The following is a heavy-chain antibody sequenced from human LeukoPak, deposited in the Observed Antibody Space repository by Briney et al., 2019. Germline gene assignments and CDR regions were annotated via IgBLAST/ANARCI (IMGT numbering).Heavy chain of an antibody. CDR1: GFTFSSFV. CDR2: ISGSGDST. J-gene: IGHJ3*02. Sequence: GGSLRLSCAASGFTFSSFVMSWVRQAPGMGPEWVSAISGSGDSTYYANSVKGRFTISRDNSKNTLHLQINSLRAEDTAVYYCAKCLDAFDIWGQGTMVTVSS. V-gene: IGHV3-23*01. CDR3: AKCLDAFDI.